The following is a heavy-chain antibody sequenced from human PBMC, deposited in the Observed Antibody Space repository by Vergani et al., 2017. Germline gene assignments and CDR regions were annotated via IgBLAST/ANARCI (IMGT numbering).Heavy chain of an antibody. CDR1: GASVSRGTYY. CDR2: MYTSGHT. CDR3: ARVMYRDEASTGYRLEGMDI. V-gene: IGHV4-61*02. Sequence: QVQLQESGPGLLKPSQTLSLTCTVSGASVSRGTYYWTWIRQPAGKKLEWIVRMYTSGHTIYNPSLNSRVTMSVDTSKNQFSLKLRSVTAADTAVYFCARVMYRDEASTGYRLEGMDIWGQGTTVTISS. D-gene: IGHD3-9*01. J-gene: IGHJ6*02.